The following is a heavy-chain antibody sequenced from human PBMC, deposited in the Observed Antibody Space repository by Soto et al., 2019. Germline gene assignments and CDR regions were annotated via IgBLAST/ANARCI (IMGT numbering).Heavy chain of an antibody. V-gene: IGHV1-18*01. CDR1: GYNFKNYV. Sequence: QVQMVQSGVEVKKPGASVKVSCKTSGYNFKNYVISWVRQAPGRGLEWMGQISDYNGNADYAQKLQGRVSMTADTTTNTTYMELRSLRADDTAVNYCANAPRSFCYCLDNVGQGTLFAVSS. CDR3: ANAPRSFCYCLDN. J-gene: IGHJ4*02. CDR2: ISDYNGNA. D-gene: IGHD2-15*01.